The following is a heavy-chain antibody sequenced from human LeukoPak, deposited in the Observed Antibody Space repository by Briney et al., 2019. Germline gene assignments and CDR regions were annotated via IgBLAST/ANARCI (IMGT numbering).Heavy chain of an antibody. CDR1: GGSLSSYY. J-gene: IGHJ4*02. V-gene: IGHV4-59*08. D-gene: IGHD2-2*01. CDR2: IHHTGST. CDR3: ARYVSTGLDY. Sequence: SETLSLTCTVSGGSLSSYYWSWIRQPPGKGLEWIGNIHHTGSTYYNPSLKSRVTMSVDTSKIQLSLKLIYVNAADTAVYYCARYVSTGLDYWGQGTLVTVSS.